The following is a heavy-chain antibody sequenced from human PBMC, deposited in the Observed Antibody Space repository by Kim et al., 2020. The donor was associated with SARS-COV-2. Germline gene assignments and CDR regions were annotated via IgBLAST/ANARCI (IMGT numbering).Heavy chain of an antibody. CDR3: ARERRYFDWSDY. J-gene: IGHJ4*02. Sequence: YYADSVKGRFTISRDNAKNSLYLQMNSLRAEDTAVYYCARERRYFDWSDYWGQGTLVTVSS. D-gene: IGHD3-9*01. V-gene: IGHV3-21*01.